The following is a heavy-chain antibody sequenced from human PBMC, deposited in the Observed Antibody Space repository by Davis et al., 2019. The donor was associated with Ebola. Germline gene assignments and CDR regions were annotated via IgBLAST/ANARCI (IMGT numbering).Heavy chain of an antibody. J-gene: IGHJ4*02. CDR2: INRSGRT. CDR1: GGSFRDYY. V-gene: IGHV4-34*01. D-gene: IGHD2-2*01. Sequence: PSETLSLTCAVYGGSFRDYYWSWIRQPPGKGLEWIGEINRSGRTYNNPSLKSRVTISIDTSRNQFSLKLSSVTAAATAIYYCASPHQIRGKDYFDLWGQGSPVTVSS. CDR3: ASPHQIRGKDYFDL.